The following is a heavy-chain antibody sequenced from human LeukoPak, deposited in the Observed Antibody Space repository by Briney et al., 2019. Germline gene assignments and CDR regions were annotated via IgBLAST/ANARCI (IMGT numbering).Heavy chain of an antibody. CDR2: IYYSGST. D-gene: IGHD2-15*01. Sequence: SETLSLTCTVSGGSISSYYWSWIRQPPGKGLEWIGYIYYSGSTNYNPSLKSRVTISVDTSKNQFSLKLSSVTAADTAVYYCARLEGGIVVVVADWGQGTLVTVSP. CDR1: GGSISSYY. V-gene: IGHV4-59*08. CDR3: ARLEGGIVVVVAD. J-gene: IGHJ4*02.